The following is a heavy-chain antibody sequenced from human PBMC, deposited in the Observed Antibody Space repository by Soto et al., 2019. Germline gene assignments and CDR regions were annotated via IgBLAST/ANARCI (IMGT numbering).Heavy chain of an antibody. CDR3: AKDSWRRGNGLYYFDY. D-gene: IGHD3-10*01. V-gene: IGHV3-23*01. J-gene: IGHJ4*02. Sequence: GGSLRLSCAASGFTFSSYAMSWVRQAPGKGLEWVSAISGSGGSTYYADSVKGRFTISRDNSKNTLYLQMNSLRAEDTAVYYCAKDSWRRGNGLYYFDYWGQGTLVTVSS. CDR1: GFTFSSYA. CDR2: ISGSGGST.